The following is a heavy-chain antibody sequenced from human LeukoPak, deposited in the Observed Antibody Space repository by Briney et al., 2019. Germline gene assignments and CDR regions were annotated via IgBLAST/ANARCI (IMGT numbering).Heavy chain of an antibody. Sequence: KTSETLSLTCTVSGGSISSYYWSWIRQPPGKGLEWIGYIYYTGITNYNPSLKSRVTISVDTSKNQFSLKLSSVTAADTAVYYCARPGLGFDAFHIWGQGTMVTVSS. J-gene: IGHJ3*02. CDR1: GGSISSYY. D-gene: IGHD3-10*01. CDR2: IYYTGIT. CDR3: ARPGLGFDAFHI. V-gene: IGHV4-59*01.